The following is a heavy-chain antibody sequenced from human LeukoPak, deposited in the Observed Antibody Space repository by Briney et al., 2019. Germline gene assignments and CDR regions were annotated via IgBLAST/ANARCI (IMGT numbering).Heavy chain of an antibody. Sequence: PGGSLRLSCAASGSTFSDYYMSWIRQAPGKGLEWVSYISSSGSTIYYADSVKGRFTISRDNAKNSLYLQMNSLRAEDTAVYYCASTMVRGVQKIRSWFDPWGQGTLVTVSS. CDR1: GSTFSDYY. CDR2: ISSSGSTI. V-gene: IGHV3-11*01. CDR3: ASTMVRGVQKIRSWFDP. J-gene: IGHJ5*02. D-gene: IGHD3-10*01.